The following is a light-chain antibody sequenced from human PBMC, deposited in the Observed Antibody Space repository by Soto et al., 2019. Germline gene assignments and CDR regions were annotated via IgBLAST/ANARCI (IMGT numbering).Light chain of an antibody. CDR2: RAS. CDR3: QQYGSSPPYT. CDR1: QSISSY. J-gene: IGKJ2*01. V-gene: IGKV3-20*01. Sequence: TQSPSSLSASVGDRVTITCRASQSISSYLTWYQQRPGQAPRLLIYRASRRATGIPDRFSASGSGTDFTLTIRRLEPEDSAVYYCQQYGSSPPYTFGQGTKLEI.